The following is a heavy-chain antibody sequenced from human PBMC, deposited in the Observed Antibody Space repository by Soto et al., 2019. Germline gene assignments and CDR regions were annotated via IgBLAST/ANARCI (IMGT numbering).Heavy chain of an antibody. CDR1: GGTFSSYA. J-gene: IGHJ3*02. CDR3: ARGGTVVSFSAFDI. V-gene: IGHV1-69*01. Sequence: QVQLVQSGTEVKNPGSSVKVSCKASGGTFSSYAINWVRQAPGQGLEWMGGIIPIFGTTNSAQKFQGRVTITADESTSTAYMELSSLRSEDTAVYYCARGGTVVSFSAFDIWGQGTMVTVSS. CDR2: IIPIFGTT. D-gene: IGHD2-15*01.